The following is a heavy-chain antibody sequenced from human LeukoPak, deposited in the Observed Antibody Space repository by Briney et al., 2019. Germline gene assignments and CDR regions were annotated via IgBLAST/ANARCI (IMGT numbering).Heavy chain of an antibody. J-gene: IGHJ4*02. Sequence: GESLKISCKGSGYSFTSYWIGWVRQMPGKGLEWMGIIYPGDSDTRYSPSFQGQVTISADKSISTAYLQWSSLKASDTAMYYCARGYYDSSGYSYVYFDYWGQGTLVTVSS. V-gene: IGHV5-51*01. CDR1: GYSFTSYW. CDR3: ARGYYDSSGYSYVYFDY. CDR2: IYPGDSDT. D-gene: IGHD3-22*01.